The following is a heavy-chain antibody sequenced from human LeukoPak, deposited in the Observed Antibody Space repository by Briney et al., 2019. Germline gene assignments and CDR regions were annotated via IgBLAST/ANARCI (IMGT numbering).Heavy chain of an antibody. D-gene: IGHD3-3*01. Sequence: ASVKVSCKASGYTFTSYGISWVRQAPGQGLEWMGWISAYNGNTNYAQKLQGRVTMTTDTSTSTAYMELRSLRSDDTAVYYCARLPGQTYDFWSGYYTYFDYWGQGTLVTVSS. CDR2: ISAYNGNT. CDR3: ARLPGQTYDFWSGYYTYFDY. V-gene: IGHV1-18*01. J-gene: IGHJ4*02. CDR1: GYTFTSYG.